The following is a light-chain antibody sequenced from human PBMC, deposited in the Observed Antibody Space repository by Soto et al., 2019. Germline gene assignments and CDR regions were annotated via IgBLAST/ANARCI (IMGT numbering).Light chain of an antibody. Sequence: IQMTQSPSTLSASVGDRVTISCRASQSVSIWLAWYQQKPGRAPKLLIYKSSILESGVPSRFSGSGSGTEFTLTISSLQPDDFATYYCQQLNTSPWTFGQGTKVDIK. CDR3: QQLNTSPWT. V-gene: IGKV1-5*03. CDR1: QSVSIW. CDR2: KSS. J-gene: IGKJ1*01.